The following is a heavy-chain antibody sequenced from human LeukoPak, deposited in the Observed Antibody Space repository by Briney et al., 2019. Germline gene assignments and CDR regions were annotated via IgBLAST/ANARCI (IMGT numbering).Heavy chain of an antibody. CDR1: GGSFSGYY. J-gene: IGHJ4*02. D-gene: IGHD3-22*01. Sequence: SETLSLTCAVYGGSFSGYYWSWIRQPPGKGLEWIGEINHSGSTNYNPSLKSRVTISVDTSKNQFSLKLSSVTAADTAVYYCARARDYYDSSGYYYVVFAEFDYWGQGTLVTVSS. CDR2: INHSGST. V-gene: IGHV4-34*01. CDR3: ARARDYYDSSGYYYVVFAEFDY.